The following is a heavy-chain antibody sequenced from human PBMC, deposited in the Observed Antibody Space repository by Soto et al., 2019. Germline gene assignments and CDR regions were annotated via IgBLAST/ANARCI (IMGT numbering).Heavy chain of an antibody. J-gene: IGHJ4*02. Sequence: SETLSLTCTVSGGSISSSSYYWGWIRQPPGKGLEWIGSIYYSGSTYYNPSLKSRVTISVDTSKNQFSLKLSSVTAADTAVYYCARHTESSSWMTEYYFDYWGQGTLVTVSS. CDR1: GGSISSSSYY. D-gene: IGHD6-13*01. V-gene: IGHV4-39*01. CDR2: IYYSGST. CDR3: ARHTESSSWMTEYYFDY.